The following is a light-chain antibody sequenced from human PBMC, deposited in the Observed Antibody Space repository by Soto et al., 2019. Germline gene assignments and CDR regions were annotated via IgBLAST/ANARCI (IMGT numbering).Light chain of an antibody. CDR2: GAS. CDR1: QSVSSN. CDR3: QHYVSPPIT. Sequence: EIVLTQSPGTLSLSPGERATLSCRASQSVSSNLAWYQQKPGQAPRLLIYGASTRATGIPARFSGSGSGTEFTLTISRLEPEDFAVYYCQHYVSPPITFGQGTRLEIK. V-gene: IGKV3-20*01. J-gene: IGKJ5*01.